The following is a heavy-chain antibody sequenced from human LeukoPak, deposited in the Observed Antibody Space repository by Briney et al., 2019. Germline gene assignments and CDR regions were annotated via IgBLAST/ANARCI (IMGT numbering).Heavy chain of an antibody. CDR2: IETDGSTT. J-gene: IGHJ4*02. V-gene: IGHV3-74*01. Sequence: GGSLRLSCAASGFSFSTYYMYWVRQAPGKGLVWVSRIETDGSTTAHADSVKGRFTISRDNAKKTLYLQMNSLRAEDTAMYYCVAYNWNYPDYWGQGTLVTVSS. CDR1: GFSFSTYY. CDR3: VAYNWNYPDY. D-gene: IGHD1-20*01.